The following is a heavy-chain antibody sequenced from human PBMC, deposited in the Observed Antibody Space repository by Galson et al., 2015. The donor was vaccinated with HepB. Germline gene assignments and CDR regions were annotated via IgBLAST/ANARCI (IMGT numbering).Heavy chain of an antibody. CDR1: GVFFTRSW. D-gene: IGHD3-3*01. Sequence: SLRLSCAASGVFFTRSWMHWVRQAPGKGLVWVARVNSDGSTTNYADSVKGRFTISRDNAKNTLYLQMSSLRAEDTAVYYCAGGLWSANHMDNWGQGTLVIVSS. V-gene: IGHV3-74*01. CDR2: VNSDGSTT. J-gene: IGHJ4*02. CDR3: AGGLWSANHMDN.